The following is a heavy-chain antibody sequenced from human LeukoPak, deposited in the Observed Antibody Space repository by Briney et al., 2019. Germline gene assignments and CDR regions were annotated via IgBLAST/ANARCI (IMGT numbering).Heavy chain of an antibody. D-gene: IGHD6-13*01. Sequence: GGSLRLSCAASGFTFSSYWMHWVRHAPGKGLLWVSRINSDGSSTSYADSVKGRFTISRDNAKNTLYLQMNSLRAEDTAVYYCARRIAAAAAPYYFDYWGQGTLVTVSS. CDR1: GFTFSSYW. CDR2: INSDGSST. CDR3: ARRIAAAAAPYYFDY. J-gene: IGHJ4*02. V-gene: IGHV3-74*01.